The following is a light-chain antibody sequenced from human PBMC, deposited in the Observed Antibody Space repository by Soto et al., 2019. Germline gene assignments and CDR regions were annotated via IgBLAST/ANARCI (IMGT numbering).Light chain of an antibody. Sequence: EIVMTQSPATLSVSPGERASLYCRASQSVSSNLAWYQQKPAQATRLLIYGASTGATGIPARFSGSGSGTEFTLTISSLQSEDFAVYYCQQYGRSPPITFGQGTRLEIK. V-gene: IGKV3-15*01. CDR1: QSVSSN. J-gene: IGKJ5*01. CDR3: QQYGRSPPIT. CDR2: GAS.